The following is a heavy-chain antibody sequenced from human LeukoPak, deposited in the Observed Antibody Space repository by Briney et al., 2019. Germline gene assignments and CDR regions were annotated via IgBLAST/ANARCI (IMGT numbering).Heavy chain of an antibody. CDR1: GFTFSSYG. V-gene: IGHV3-30*18. CDR2: ISYDGSNK. J-gene: IGHJ4*02. Sequence: PGGYLRLSCAASGFTFSSYGMHWVRQAPGKGLEWVAVISYDGSNKYYADSVKGRFTISRDNSKNTLYLQMNSLRAEDTAVYYCAKDREQWLDGFDYWGQGTLVTVSS. CDR3: AKDREQWLDGFDY. D-gene: IGHD6-19*01.